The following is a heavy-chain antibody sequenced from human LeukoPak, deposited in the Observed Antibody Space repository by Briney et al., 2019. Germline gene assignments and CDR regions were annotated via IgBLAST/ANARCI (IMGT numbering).Heavy chain of an antibody. Sequence: GGSLRLSCAASGFIVSSNYMSWVRQAPGKGLEWVSAISGSGGSTYYADSVKGRFTISRDNSKNTLYLQMNSLRAEDTAVYYCAKAGNWFDPWGQGTLVTVSS. D-gene: IGHD3-10*01. V-gene: IGHV3-23*01. J-gene: IGHJ5*02. CDR1: GFIVSSNY. CDR2: ISGSGGST. CDR3: AKAGNWFDP.